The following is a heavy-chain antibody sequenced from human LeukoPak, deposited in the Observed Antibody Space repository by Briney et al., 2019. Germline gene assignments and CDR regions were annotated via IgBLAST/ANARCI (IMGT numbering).Heavy chain of an antibody. CDR2: MNPNSGNT. Sequence: VASVKVSCKASGYTFTSYDINWVRQATGQGLEWMGWMNPNSGNTGYAQKFQGRVTMTRDMSTRTVYMELSSLGYEDTAVYYCARARELGSKTKYYSDYWGQGTLVTVSS. V-gene: IGHV1-8*01. D-gene: IGHD1-7*01. CDR1: GYTFTSYD. J-gene: IGHJ4*02. CDR3: ARARELGSKTKYYSDY.